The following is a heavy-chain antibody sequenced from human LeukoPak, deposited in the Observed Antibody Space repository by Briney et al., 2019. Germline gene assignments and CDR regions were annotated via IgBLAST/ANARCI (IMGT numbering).Heavy chain of an antibody. CDR2: MNPNSGNT. V-gene: IGHV1-8*01. J-gene: IGHJ6*02. CDR1: GYTFTSYD. Sequence: GASVTVSCKASGYTFTSYDINWVRQATGQGLEWMGWMNPNSGNTGYAQKFQGRVTMTRNTSISTAYMELSSLRSEDTAVYYCARSGSGWYSYYYYYGMDVWGQGTTVTVSS. D-gene: IGHD6-19*01. CDR3: ARSGSGWYSYYYYYGMDV.